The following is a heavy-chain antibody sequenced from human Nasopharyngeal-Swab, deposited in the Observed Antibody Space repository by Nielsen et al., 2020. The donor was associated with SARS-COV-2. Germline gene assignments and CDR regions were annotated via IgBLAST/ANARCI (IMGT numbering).Heavy chain of an antibody. CDR1: GGSISSYY. CDR3: ARDHAVRGADY. D-gene: IGHD3-10*01. V-gene: IGHV4-4*07. J-gene: IGHJ4*02. CDR2: IYTTGST. Sequence: SETLSLTCTVSGGSISSYYWSWIRQPAGKGLEWIGRIYTTGSTHYNPSLKSRVTMSVDTSKNQFSLKLSSVTAADTAVYYCARDHAVRGADYWGQGTLVNVSS.